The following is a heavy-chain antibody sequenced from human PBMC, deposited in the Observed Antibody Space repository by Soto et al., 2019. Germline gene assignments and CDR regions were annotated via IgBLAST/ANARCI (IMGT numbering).Heavy chain of an antibody. CDR2: IKSKTDGGTT. CDR1: GFTFSNAW. V-gene: IGHV3-15*01. J-gene: IGHJ3*02. D-gene: IGHD4-17*01. Sequence: EVQLVESGGGLVKPGGSLRLSCVASGFTFSNAWMSWVRQAPGKGLEWVGRIKSKTDGGTTDYAAPVKGRFTISRDDSKNTLYLQMNSLKTEDTAVYYCTTDGTVTTAAFDIWGQGTMVTVSS. CDR3: TTDGTVTTAAFDI.